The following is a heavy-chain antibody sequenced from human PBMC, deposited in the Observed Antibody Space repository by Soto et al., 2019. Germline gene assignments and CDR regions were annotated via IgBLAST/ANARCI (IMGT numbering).Heavy chain of an antibody. D-gene: IGHD6-13*01. V-gene: IGHV4-31*03. J-gene: IGHJ4*02. Sequence: PSETLSLTCTVSGGSISSGGYYWSWIRQHPGKGLEWIGYIYYSGSTYYNPSLKSRVTISVDTSKNQFSLKLSSVTAADTAVYYCAGLVATAGSNFDYWGQGALVTVSS. CDR1: GGSISSGGYY. CDR2: IYYSGST. CDR3: AGLVATAGSNFDY.